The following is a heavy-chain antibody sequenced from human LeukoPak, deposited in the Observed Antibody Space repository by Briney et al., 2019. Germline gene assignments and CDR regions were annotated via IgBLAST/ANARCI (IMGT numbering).Heavy chain of an antibody. CDR2: IYHSGST. J-gene: IGHJ4*02. CDR3: ARDGGGIVGATRFDY. D-gene: IGHD1-26*01. CDR1: GVSISSSNW. Sequence: SGTLSLTCAVSGVSISSSNWWTWVRQPPGEGLEWIGEIYHSGSTNYNPSLKSLVTISVDKSKNQFSLKLSSVTAADTAVYYCARDGGGIVGATRFDYWGQGTLVTVSS. V-gene: IGHV4-4*02.